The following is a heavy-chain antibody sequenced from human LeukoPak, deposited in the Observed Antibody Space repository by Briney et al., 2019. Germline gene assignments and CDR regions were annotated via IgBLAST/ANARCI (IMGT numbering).Heavy chain of an antibody. CDR1: GFTFSSYD. Sequence: GGSLRLSCAASGFTFSSYDMHWVRPATGKGLEWVSAIGTAGDTYYPGSVKGRFTISRENAKNSLYLQMNSLRAGDTAVYYCARSLSYAYYYYYMDVWGKGTTVTVSS. CDR2: IGTAGDT. CDR3: ARSLSYAYYYYYMDV. J-gene: IGHJ6*03. D-gene: IGHD2-2*01. V-gene: IGHV3-13*01.